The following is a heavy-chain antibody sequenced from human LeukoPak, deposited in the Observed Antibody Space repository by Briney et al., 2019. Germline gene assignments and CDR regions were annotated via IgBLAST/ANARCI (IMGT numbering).Heavy chain of an antibody. D-gene: IGHD4-17*01. CDR2: IYYSGST. J-gene: IGHJ4*02. CDR3: ARAPDYGDSLFDY. Sequence: SQTLSLTCTVSGGSISSGGYYWSWIRQHPGKGLEWIGYIYYSGSTYYNPSLKSRVTISVDTSKSQFSLKLSSVTAADTAVYYCARAPDYGDSLFDYWGQGTLVTVSS. V-gene: IGHV4-31*03. CDR1: GGSISSGGYY.